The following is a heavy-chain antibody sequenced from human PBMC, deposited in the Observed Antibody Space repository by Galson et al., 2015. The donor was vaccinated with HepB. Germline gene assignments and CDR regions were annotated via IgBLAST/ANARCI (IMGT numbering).Heavy chain of an antibody. V-gene: IGHV1-3*01. CDR1: GYTFTSFA. Sequence: SVKVSCKASGYTFTSFAIHWVRQAPEQSLEWMGWINAGNGDTEYSQKFQGRVTMTRDTSANTAYMELSSLRSEDTAIYYCARTGGRITMVRGIITWLDPWGHGTLVTVSS. CDR3: ARTGGRITMVRGIITWLDP. J-gene: IGHJ5*02. D-gene: IGHD3-10*01. CDR2: INAGNGDT.